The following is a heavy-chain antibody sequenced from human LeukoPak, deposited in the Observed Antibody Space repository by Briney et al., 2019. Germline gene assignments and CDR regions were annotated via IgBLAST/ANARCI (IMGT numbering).Heavy chain of an antibody. V-gene: IGHV3-30*02. J-gene: IGHJ6*03. CDR3: AKSGFAAASYYYYYMDV. Sequence: GGSLRLSCAASGFTFSSYGMHWVRQAPGKGLEWVAFIRYDGSNKYYADSVKGRFTISRDNSKNTLYLQMNSLRAEDTAVYYCAKSGFAAASYYYYYMDVWGKGTTVTISS. CDR1: GFTFSSYG. D-gene: IGHD6-13*01. CDR2: IRYDGSNK.